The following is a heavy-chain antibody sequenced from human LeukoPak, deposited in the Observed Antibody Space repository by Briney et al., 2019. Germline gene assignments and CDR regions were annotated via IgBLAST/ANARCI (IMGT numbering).Heavy chain of an antibody. V-gene: IGHV5-51*01. Sequence: GVSLKISCKGSGYYFTNYWIGWIRQMPGKGLECMGIIYSGDSDTRYSPSFQGQVTISADKSISTAYLQWSSLKASDTAMYYCARAPQFSSGWYGPFDYWGQGFLVTVSS. D-gene: IGHD6-19*01. J-gene: IGHJ4*02. CDR3: ARAPQFSSGWYGPFDY. CDR1: GYYFTNYW. CDR2: IYSGDSDT.